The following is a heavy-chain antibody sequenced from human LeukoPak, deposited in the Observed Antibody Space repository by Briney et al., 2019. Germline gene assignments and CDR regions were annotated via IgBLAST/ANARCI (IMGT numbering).Heavy chain of an antibody. CDR3: ARQLITIQMDV. V-gene: IGHV4-39*01. Sequence: SETLSLTCTVSGGSISSSSYYWGWIRQPPGKGLEWIGSFYYSGSTYYNPSLKSRVTISVDTSKNQFSLKLSSVTAADTAVYYCARQLITIQMDVWGKGTTVTVSS. J-gene: IGHJ6*04. CDR2: FYYSGST. D-gene: IGHD3-3*01. CDR1: GGSISSSSYY.